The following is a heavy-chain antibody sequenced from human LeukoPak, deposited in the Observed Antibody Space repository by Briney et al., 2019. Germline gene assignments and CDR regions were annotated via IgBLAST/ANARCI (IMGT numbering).Heavy chain of an antibody. Sequence: GGSLRLSCAASGFTFSGAAMHWVRQASGKGLEWVGRIRSKANSYATAYVASVKGRFTISRDDSKNTAYLQINSLKTDDTAVYYCTRESDGDPDPRFDYWGQGTLVTVSS. CDR2: IRSKANSYAT. D-gene: IGHD4-17*01. J-gene: IGHJ4*02. CDR3: TRESDGDPDPRFDY. CDR1: GFTFSGAA. V-gene: IGHV3-73*01.